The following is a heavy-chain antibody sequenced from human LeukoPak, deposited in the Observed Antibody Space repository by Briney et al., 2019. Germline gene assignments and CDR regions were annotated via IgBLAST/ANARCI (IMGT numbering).Heavy chain of an antibody. J-gene: IGHJ3*02. V-gene: IGHV3-21*01. CDR1: GFTFSSYS. CDR3: ARGEGYGSGSYPTDAFDI. Sequence: PGGSLRLSCAASGFTFSSYSMNWVRQAPGKGLEWVSSISSSSSYIYYADSVKGRFTISRDNAKNSLYLQMNSLRAEDTAVYYCARGEGYGSGSYPTDAFDIWGQGTMVTVSS. D-gene: IGHD3-10*01. CDR2: ISSSSSYI.